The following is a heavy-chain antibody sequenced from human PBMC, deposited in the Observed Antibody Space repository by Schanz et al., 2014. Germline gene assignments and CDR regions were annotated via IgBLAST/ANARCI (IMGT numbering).Heavy chain of an antibody. J-gene: IGHJ6*02. Sequence: VQLVESGGGLVQPGGSLRLSCAASGFTFSAYGMHWVRQAPGKGLEWVAVIWYDGNNKYYADSVKGRFTISRDNSKNTMYLQMNSLRAEDTAVYYCVKDLQRELLRDDHYYGMDVWGQGTTVTVSS. D-gene: IGHD1-26*01. CDR1: GFTFSAYG. CDR2: IWYDGNNK. CDR3: VKDLQRELLRDDHYYGMDV. V-gene: IGHV3-33*06.